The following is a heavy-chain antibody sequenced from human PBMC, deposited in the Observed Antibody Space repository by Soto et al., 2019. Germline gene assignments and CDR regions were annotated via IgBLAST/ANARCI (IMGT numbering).Heavy chain of an antibody. J-gene: IGHJ4*02. V-gene: IGHV3-15*01. CDR1: GFTFSNAW. CDR2: IKSKTDGGTT. CDR3: ARDRNYPRDQFDN. D-gene: IGHD1-7*01. Sequence: GGSLRLSCAASGFTFSNAWMSWVRQAPGKGLEWVGRIKSKTDGGTTDYAAPVKGRFTISRDDSKNTLYLQMNSLRAEDTAIYYCARDRNYPRDQFDNWGQGILVTVSS.